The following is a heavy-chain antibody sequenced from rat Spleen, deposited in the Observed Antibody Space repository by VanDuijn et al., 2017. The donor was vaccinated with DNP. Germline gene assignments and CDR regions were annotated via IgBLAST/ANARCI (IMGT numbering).Heavy chain of an antibody. CDR3: ASRPPPTRGPFDY. CDR2: LSYDGSST. CDR1: GFTFSRNA. J-gene: IGHJ2*01. Sequence: EVQLVESGGGLVQPGRSLKVSCVASGFTFSRNAMAWVRQAPTKGLEWVAALSYDGSSTYYRDSVKGRFTISRDNAKNTLYLQMDSLRSEDTATYYCASRPPPTRGPFDYWGQGVLVTVSS. D-gene: IGHD1-4*01. V-gene: IGHV5-29*01.